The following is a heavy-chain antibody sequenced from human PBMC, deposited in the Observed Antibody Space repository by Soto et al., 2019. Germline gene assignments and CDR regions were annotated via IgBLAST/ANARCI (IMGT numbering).Heavy chain of an antibody. J-gene: IGHJ6*02. D-gene: IGHD1-1*01. CDR3: ARERVRDWNDDRSGMDV. CDR2: IYYSGST. CDR1: GGSVSSGSYY. V-gene: IGHV4-61*01. Sequence: SETLSLTCTVSGGSVSSGSYYWSWIRQPPGKGLEWIGYIYYSGSTNYSPSLKSRVTISVDTSKNQFSLKLSSVTAADTAVYYCARERVRDWNDDRSGMDVWGQGTTVTVS.